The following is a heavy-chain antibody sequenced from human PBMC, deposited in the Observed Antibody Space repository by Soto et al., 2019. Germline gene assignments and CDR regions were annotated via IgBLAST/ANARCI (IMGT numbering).Heavy chain of an antibody. J-gene: IGHJ4*02. CDR1: GYTFTSYG. Sequence: AASVKVSCKASGYTFTSYGISWVRQAPGQGLEWMGWINPNSGGTNYAQKFQGWVTMTRDTSISTAYMEPSSLRSEDTAVYYCARVGYYYDSSGYYLSFDYWGQGTLVTVSS. V-gene: IGHV1-2*04. CDR3: ARVGYYYDSSGYYLSFDY. D-gene: IGHD3-22*01. CDR2: INPNSGGT.